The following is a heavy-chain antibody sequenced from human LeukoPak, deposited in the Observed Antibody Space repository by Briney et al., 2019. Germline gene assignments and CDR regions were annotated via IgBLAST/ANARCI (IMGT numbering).Heavy chain of an antibody. Sequence: ASVKVSCKASGYTFTSYGISWVRQAPGQGLEWMGWISAYNGNTNYAQKLQGRVTMTTDTSTGTAYMELRSLRSDDTAVYYCARVLGSPQDSSPKYYFDYWGQGTLVTVSS. CDR2: ISAYNGNT. J-gene: IGHJ4*02. V-gene: IGHV1-18*01. CDR3: ARVLGSPQDSSPKYYFDY. CDR1: GYTFTSYG. D-gene: IGHD6-13*01.